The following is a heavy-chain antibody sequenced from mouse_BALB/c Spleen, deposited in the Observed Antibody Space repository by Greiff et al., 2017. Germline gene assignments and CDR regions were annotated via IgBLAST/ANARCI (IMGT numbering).Heavy chain of an antibody. CDR3: VKDWASMITTAWFAD. J-gene: IGHJ3*01. CDR2: ISDGGSYT. CDR1: GFTFSDYY. V-gene: IGHV5-4*02. Sequence: EVKVEESGGGLVKPGGSLKLSCAASGFTFSDYYMYWVRQTPEKRLEWVATISDGGSYTYYPDSVKGRFTISRDNAKNNLYLQVSSLKSEDTAMYYCVKDWASMITTAWFADWGQGTLVTVSA. D-gene: IGHD2-4*01.